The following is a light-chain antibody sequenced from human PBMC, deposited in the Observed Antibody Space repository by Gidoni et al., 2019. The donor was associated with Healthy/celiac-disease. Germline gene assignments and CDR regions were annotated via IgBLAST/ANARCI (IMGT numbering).Light chain of an antibody. CDR1: SSNIGAGYD. CDR3: QSYDSSLSGSNV. V-gene: IGLV1-40*01. J-gene: IGLJ1*01. Sequence: QSVLTQPPSVSGAPGPRVPISCTGSSSNIGAGYDVHWYQQLPTTAPKLLIYGNSNRPSGVPDRFSGSKSGTSASLAITGLQAEDEADYYCQSYDSSLSGSNVFGTGTKVTVL. CDR2: GNS.